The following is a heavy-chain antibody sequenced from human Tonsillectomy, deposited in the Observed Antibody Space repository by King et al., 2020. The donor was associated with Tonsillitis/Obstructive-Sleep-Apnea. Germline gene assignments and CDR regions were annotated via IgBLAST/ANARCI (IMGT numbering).Heavy chain of an antibody. V-gene: IGHV3-21*01. CDR1: GFTFSSYS. D-gene: IGHD5-24*01. CDR2: ISSSSSYI. CDR3: ARGSGDGYNSYDY. Sequence: VQLVESGGGLVKPGGSLRLSCAASGFTFSSYSMNWVRQAPGKWMEWVSSISSSSSYIYYAESVKGRFTISRDNAKNSLYLQMNSLRAEDTAVYYCARGSGDGYNSYDYWGQGTLVTASS. J-gene: IGHJ4*02.